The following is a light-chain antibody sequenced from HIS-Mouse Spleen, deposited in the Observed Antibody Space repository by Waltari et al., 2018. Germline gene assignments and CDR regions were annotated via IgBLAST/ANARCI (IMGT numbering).Light chain of an antibody. CDR2: EDS. CDR3: YSTDSSGNHRV. Sequence: SYELTPPPSVSVSPGQTARITCSGDALTKKYASWYQQKSGQAPVLVIYEDSKRPSGIPERFSGSSSGTMATLTISGAQVEDEADYYCYSTDSSGNHRVFGGGTKLTVL. J-gene: IGLJ2*01. CDR1: ALTKKY. V-gene: IGLV3-10*01.